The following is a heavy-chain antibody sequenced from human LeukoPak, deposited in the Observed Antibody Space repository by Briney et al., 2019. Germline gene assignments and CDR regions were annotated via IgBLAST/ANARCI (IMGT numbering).Heavy chain of an antibody. J-gene: IGHJ1*01. CDR2: ISYDGSNK. CDR1: GFTFSSYG. Sequence: GGSLRLSCAASGFTFSSYGMHWVRQAPGKGLEWVAVISYDGSNKYYADSVKGRFTISRDNSKNTLYLQMNSLRAEDTAVYYCARDGVRQYYDILTGYSLGFQHWGQGTLVAVSS. D-gene: IGHD3-9*01. V-gene: IGHV3-30*03. CDR3: ARDGVRQYYDILTGYSLGFQH.